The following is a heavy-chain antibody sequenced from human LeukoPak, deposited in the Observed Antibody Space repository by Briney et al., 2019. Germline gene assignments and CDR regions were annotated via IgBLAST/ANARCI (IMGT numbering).Heavy chain of an antibody. D-gene: IGHD6-13*01. J-gene: IGHJ4*02. Sequence: SETLSLTCAVYGGSFSDYYWTWIRQSPGKGLEWIGEINHSGRTNYNPSLESRVTISLDTSKNQFSLKLNSVTGADTAVYYCATYSSSWSCFDYWGQGTLVTVSS. CDR2: INHSGRT. V-gene: IGHV4-34*01. CDR1: GGSFSDYY. CDR3: ATYSSSWSCFDY.